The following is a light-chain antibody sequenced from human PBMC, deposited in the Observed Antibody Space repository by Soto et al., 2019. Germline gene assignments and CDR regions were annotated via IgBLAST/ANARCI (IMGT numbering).Light chain of an antibody. J-gene: IGLJ1*01. Sequence: QSALTQPASVSGSPGQSITISCSVTSSDIGSYDHVAWYQQFPGKSPKLMIYAVSDRPSGVSDRFSGSKSGITASLTISGLQTEDEADYYCISYTNRQSYVFGTGTKVTVL. V-gene: IGLV2-14*01. CDR1: SSDIGSYDH. CDR2: AVS. CDR3: ISYTNRQSYV.